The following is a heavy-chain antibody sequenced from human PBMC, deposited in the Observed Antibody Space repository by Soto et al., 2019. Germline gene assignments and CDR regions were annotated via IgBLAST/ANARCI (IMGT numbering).Heavy chain of an antibody. J-gene: IGHJ5*02. Sequence: SSAIHGVRKTQGKGLEWVAVISYDGSNKYYADSVKGRFTISRDNSKNTLYLQMNSLRAEDTAVYYCARDAQADFGVHWFDPWGQGTLVTVSS. CDR1: SSA. CDR2: ISYDGSNK. D-gene: IGHD3-3*01. CDR3: ARDAQADFGVHWFDP. V-gene: IGHV3-30-3*01.